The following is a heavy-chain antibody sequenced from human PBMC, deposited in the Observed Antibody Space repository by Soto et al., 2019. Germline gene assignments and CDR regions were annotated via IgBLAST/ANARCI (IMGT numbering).Heavy chain of an antibody. Sequence: EVQLLESGGGLVQRGGSLRLSCAASGFTFSSYAMSWVRQATGKGLEWVSAMSGSGGSTYYADCVKGRFTISRDNSKNSLYLQMNSLTDEDTDVYYCANTVLRLSEAVDIWGQGTMVTVSS. CDR3: ANTVLRLSEAVDI. D-gene: IGHD5-12*01. J-gene: IGHJ3*02. CDR1: GFTFSSYA. V-gene: IGHV3-23*01. CDR2: MSGSGGST.